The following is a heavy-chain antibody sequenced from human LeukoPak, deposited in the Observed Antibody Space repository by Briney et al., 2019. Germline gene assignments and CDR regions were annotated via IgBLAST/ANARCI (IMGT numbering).Heavy chain of an antibody. CDR2: ISASSSYI. V-gene: IGHV3-21*01. J-gene: IGHJ4*02. D-gene: IGHD3-22*01. Sequence: GGSLRLSCEASGFTFSSYSMNWVRQAPGKGLEWVSSISASSSYIYNADSVKGRFTISSDNARNSQYLEMNSLRAEYTDVFYCARETNTPDISGYIRADVRRDDHWGQGTLVTVSS. CDR1: GFTFSSYS. CDR3: ARETNTPDISGYIRADVRRDDH.